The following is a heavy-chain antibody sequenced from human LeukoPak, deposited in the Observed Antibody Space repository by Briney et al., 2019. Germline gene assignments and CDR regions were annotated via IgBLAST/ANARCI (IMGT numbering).Heavy chain of an antibody. CDR3: ARSGGSSVTDAFDI. D-gene: IGHD2-2*01. CDR1: GVSISTYS. J-gene: IGHJ3*02. V-gene: IGHV4-34*01. CDR2: INHSGST. Sequence: SETLSLTCSVSGVSISTYSWIWIRQPPGKGLEWIGEINHSGSTNYNPSLKSRVTLSVDTSKNQFSLKLSSVTAADTAVYYCARSGGSSVTDAFDIWGQGTMVTVSS.